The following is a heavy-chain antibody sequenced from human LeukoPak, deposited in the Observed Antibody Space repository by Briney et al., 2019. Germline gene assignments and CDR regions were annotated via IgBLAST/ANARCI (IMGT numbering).Heavy chain of an antibody. V-gene: IGHV4-39*01. Sequence: SETLSLTCTVSGGSISSSSYYWGWIRQPPGKGLEWIGSIYYSGSTYYNPSLKSRVTISVDTSKNQFSLKLSSVTAADTAVYYCARLYSGSYYGYFDYWGQGTLVTVSS. CDR1: GGSISSSSYY. CDR2: IYYSGST. J-gene: IGHJ4*02. D-gene: IGHD1-26*01. CDR3: ARLYSGSYYGYFDY.